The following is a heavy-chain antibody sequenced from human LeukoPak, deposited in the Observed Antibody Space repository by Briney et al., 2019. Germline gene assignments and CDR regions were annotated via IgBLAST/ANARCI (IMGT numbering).Heavy chain of an antibody. CDR3: TSTYYYDSSGYWDAFDI. CDR1: GFTFSSYW. CDR2: IRSKAYGGTT. V-gene: IGHV3-49*04. D-gene: IGHD3-22*01. Sequence: GGSLRLSCAASGFTFSSYWMSWVRQAPGKGLEWVGFIRSKAYGGTTEYAASVKGRFTISRDDSKSIAYLQMNSLKTEDTAVYYCTSTYYYDSSGYWDAFDIWGQGTMVTVSS. J-gene: IGHJ3*02.